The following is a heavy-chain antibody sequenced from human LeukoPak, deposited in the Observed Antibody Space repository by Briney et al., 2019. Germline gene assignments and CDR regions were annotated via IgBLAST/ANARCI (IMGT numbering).Heavy chain of an antibody. J-gene: IGHJ4*02. Sequence: PGGSLRLSCAASGFTVSSNYMSWVRQAPGKGLEWVSAISGSGGSTYYADSVKGRFTISRDNSKNTLYLQMNSLRAEDTAVYYCAKDLRVVYYDSKDYWGQGTLVTVSS. CDR3: AKDLRVVYYDSKDY. D-gene: IGHD3-22*01. CDR1: GFTVSSNY. V-gene: IGHV3-23*01. CDR2: ISGSGGST.